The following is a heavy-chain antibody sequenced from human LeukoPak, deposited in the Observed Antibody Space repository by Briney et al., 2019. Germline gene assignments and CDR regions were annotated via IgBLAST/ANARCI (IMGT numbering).Heavy chain of an antibody. CDR1: GYTFTGYY. CDR2: INPNSGGT. Sequence: ASVKVSSKASGYTFTGYYMHWVRQAPGQGLEWMGWINPNSGGTNYAQKFQGWVTMTRDTSISTAYMELSRLRSDDTAVYYCARAHYYASSGYSRGRWFDPWGQGTLVTVSS. V-gene: IGHV1-2*04. D-gene: IGHD3-22*01. CDR3: ARAHYYASSGYSRGRWFDP. J-gene: IGHJ5*02.